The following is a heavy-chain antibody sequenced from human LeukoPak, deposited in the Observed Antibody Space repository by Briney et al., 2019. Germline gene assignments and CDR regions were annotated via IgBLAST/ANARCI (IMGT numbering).Heavy chain of an antibody. D-gene: IGHD3-10*01. CDR2: IKSKGDGETT. CDR3: TADVGLTMIRGVIVS. Sequence: PGGSLRLSCEASGFTFTNAWMNWVRQAPGKGLAWVGRIKSKGDGETTDYAAPVKGRFTMSRDDSKATLYLQMNYLEAEDTAVYYCTADVGLTMIRGVIVSWGQGALVTVSS. J-gene: IGHJ4*02. V-gene: IGHV3-15*01. CDR1: GFTFTNAW.